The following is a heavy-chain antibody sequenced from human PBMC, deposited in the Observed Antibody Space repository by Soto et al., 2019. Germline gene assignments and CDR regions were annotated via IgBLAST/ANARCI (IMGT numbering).Heavy chain of an antibody. J-gene: IGHJ6*02. Sequence: QVQLVQSGAEVKKPGASVKVSCKASGYMFTDYYMHWVRQAPGQGLEWMGWINPNSGGTNYAQKFQGWVTIAKDTSHITAYMELSRLRSDDTDVYYCARNAYSSTPYYHYGMDVWGQGTTVTVAS. CDR2: INPNSGGT. V-gene: IGHV1-2*04. D-gene: IGHD6-19*01. CDR1: GYMFTDYY. CDR3: ARNAYSSTPYYHYGMDV.